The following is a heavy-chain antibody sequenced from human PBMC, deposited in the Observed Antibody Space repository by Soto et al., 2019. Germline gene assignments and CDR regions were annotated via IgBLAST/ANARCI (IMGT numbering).Heavy chain of an antibody. V-gene: IGHV4-31*03. J-gene: IGHJ5*02. CDR2: IYYSGST. CDR1: GGSISSGGYY. CDR3: ARGLYSGYDNWFDP. D-gene: IGHD5-12*01. Sequence: TLSLTCTVSGGSISSGGYYWSWIRQHPGKGLEWIGYIYYSGSTYYNPSPKSRVTISVDTSKNQFSLKLSSVTAADTAVYYCARGLYSGYDNWFDPWGQGTLVTVSS.